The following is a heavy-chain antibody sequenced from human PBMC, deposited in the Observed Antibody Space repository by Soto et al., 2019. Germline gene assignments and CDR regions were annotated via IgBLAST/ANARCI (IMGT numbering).Heavy chain of an antibody. V-gene: IGHV1-69*01. Sequence: VKGAFPASGGPFSSYASILVRQAPGQGLEWMGGIIPIFGTANYAQKFQCRVTITADESTSTAYMELSSLRSEDTAVYYCARDSFRGNYYYYGMDVWGQRTTVTVSS. CDR1: GGPFSSYA. CDR3: ARDSFRGNYYYYGMDV. J-gene: IGHJ6*02. D-gene: IGHD3-16*02. CDR2: IIPIFGTA.